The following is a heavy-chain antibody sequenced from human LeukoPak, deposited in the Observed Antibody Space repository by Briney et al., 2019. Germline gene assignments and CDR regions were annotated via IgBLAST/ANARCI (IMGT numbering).Heavy chain of an antibody. CDR3: ARNWEKCCFDY. Sequence: GGSLRLSCAASGFTFDDYGMSWVRQAPGKGLEWVSGINWNGGSTGYADSVKGRFTISRDNAKNSLYLQMNSLRDEDTALYCCARNWEKCCFDYWGQGTLVTVSS. V-gene: IGHV3-20*04. CDR1: GFTFDDYG. J-gene: IGHJ4*02. CDR2: INWNGGST. D-gene: IGHD1-26*01.